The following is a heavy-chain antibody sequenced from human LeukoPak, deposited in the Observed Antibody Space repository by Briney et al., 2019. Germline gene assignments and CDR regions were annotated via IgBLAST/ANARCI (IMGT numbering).Heavy chain of an antibody. V-gene: IGHV4-38-2*02. D-gene: IGHD2-2*01. J-gene: IGHJ4*02. CDR3: ARGGRYQLLKLDY. CDR2: IYHSGST. CDR1: GYSISSGYY. Sequence: PSETLSLTCTVSGYSISSGYYWGWIRQPPGKGLEWIGSIYHSGSTYYNPSLKSRVTISVDTSKNQFSLKLSSVTAADTAVYYCARGGRYQLLKLDYWGQGTLVTVSS.